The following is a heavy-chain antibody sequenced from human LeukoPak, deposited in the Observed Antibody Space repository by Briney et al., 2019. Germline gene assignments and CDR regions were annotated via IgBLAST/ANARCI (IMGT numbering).Heavy chain of an antibody. J-gene: IGHJ5*02. Sequence: SETLSLTCTVSGGSISSYYWSWIRQSAGGGLEWIGRVYINGNTNSNPSLRSRLAISVDTSQNQFSLDLSSVTAADTAVYYCARGSCGVDCPGYNWFDPWGQGILVTVSS. CDR1: GGSISSYY. D-gene: IGHD2-21*01. CDR3: ARGSCGVDCPGYNWFDP. CDR2: VYINGNT. V-gene: IGHV4-4*07.